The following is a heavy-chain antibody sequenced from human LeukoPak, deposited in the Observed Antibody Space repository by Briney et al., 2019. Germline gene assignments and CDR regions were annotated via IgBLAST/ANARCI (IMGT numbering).Heavy chain of an antibody. CDR1: GFSFNNSW. CDR2: INPDGSET. CDR3: RTSAARGGMDA. Sequence: GGSLRLSCAASGFSFNNSWMSWVRQAPGQGLEWVANINPDGSETSYVDSVKGRFTISRDNAKNSLFLQMNSLRVDDTAMYYCRTSAARGGMDAWAQGTTVTVSS. D-gene: IGHD6-13*01. V-gene: IGHV3-7*01. J-gene: IGHJ6*02.